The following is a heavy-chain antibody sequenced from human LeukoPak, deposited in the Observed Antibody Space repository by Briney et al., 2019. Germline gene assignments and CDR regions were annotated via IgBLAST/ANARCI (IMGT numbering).Heavy chain of an antibody. CDR1: GGSISSSSYY. Sequence: SETLSLTCTVSGGSISSSSYYWGWIRQPPGEGLEWIGSIYYSGSTYYNPSLKSRVTISVDTSKTQFSLKLSSVTAADTAVYYCARVTRDYSIFDYWGQGTLVTVSS. V-gene: IGHV4-39*07. CDR2: IYYSGST. CDR3: ARVTRDYSIFDY. D-gene: IGHD4-17*01. J-gene: IGHJ4*02.